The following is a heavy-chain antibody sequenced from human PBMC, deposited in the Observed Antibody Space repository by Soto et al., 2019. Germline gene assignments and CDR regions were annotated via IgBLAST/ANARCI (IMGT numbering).Heavy chain of an antibody. D-gene: IGHD3-10*01. Sequence: ASVKVSCKASGYTFTSYAIHWVRQAPGQRLEWMGWINAGNGNTKYSQKFQGRVTITRDTSASTAYMELSSLSFEDTAVYYCARANGSGSYFYWGQGTLVTVSS. CDR1: GYTFTSYA. CDR2: INAGNGNT. CDR3: ARANGSGSYFY. J-gene: IGHJ4*02. V-gene: IGHV1-3*01.